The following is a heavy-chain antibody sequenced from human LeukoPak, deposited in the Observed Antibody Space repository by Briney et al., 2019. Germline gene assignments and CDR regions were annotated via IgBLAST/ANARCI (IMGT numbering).Heavy chain of an antibody. V-gene: IGHV4-4*07. J-gene: IGHJ4*02. CDR2: IYTSGST. CDR3: ARVRDDYSWSFDY. Sequence: PSETLSLTCTVSGGSIRGYYWSWIRQPAGKGLEWIGRIYTSGSTNYNPSLKSRVTMSVDTSKNQFSLKLNSVTAADTAVYYCARVRDDYSWSFDYWGQGTLVTVSS. D-gene: IGHD5-24*01. CDR1: GGSIRGYY.